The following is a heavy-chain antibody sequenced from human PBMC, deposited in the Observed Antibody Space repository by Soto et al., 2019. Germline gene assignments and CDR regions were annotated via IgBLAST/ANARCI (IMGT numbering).Heavy chain of an antibody. Sequence: PSETLSLTCTVSGGSISSSSYYWGWIRQPPGKGLEWIGSIYYSGSTYYNPSLKSRVTISVDTSKNQFSLKLSSVTAADTAVYYCAILTGTMERTFDYWGQGTLVTVSS. CDR3: AILTGTMERTFDY. D-gene: IGHD1-7*01. CDR1: GGSISSSSYY. V-gene: IGHV4-39*07. CDR2: IYYSGST. J-gene: IGHJ4*02.